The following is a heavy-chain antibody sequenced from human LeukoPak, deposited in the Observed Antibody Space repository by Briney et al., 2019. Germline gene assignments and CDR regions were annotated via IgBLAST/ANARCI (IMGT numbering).Heavy chain of an antibody. CDR3: AKDNTQVGIPFEY. CDR1: GFTFSSCT. Sequence: GGSLRLSCAASGFTFSSCTMTWVRQAPGRGLEWVSAIGASGGDTYYPDPMKGRFTISRDNSKNTLYLQMSSLGAEDTAIYYCAKDNTQVGIPFEYWGQGTPVTVSS. V-gene: IGHV3-23*01. J-gene: IGHJ4*02. CDR2: IGASGGDT. D-gene: IGHD1-26*01.